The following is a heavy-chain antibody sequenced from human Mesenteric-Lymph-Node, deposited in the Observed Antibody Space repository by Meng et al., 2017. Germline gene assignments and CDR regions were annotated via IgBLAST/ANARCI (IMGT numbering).Heavy chain of an antibody. CDR2: ITSNGDST. D-gene: IGHD5-12*01. Sequence: EVQLLQSGGDWVQPGGSLRLSCAVSGLTFRNYAMSWFRQAPGKGLEWVSGITSNGDSTYYIDSVKGRFTISRDNFKNTLYLQMNSLRDEDTAIYYCAKEWIEIGHPHFDHWGQGSLVTVSS. CDR1: GLTFRNYA. J-gene: IGHJ4*02. V-gene: IGHV3-23*01. CDR3: AKEWIEIGHPHFDH.